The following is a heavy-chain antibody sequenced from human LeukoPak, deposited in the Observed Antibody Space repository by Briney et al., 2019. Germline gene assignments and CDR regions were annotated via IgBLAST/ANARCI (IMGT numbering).Heavy chain of an antibody. CDR3: ARVKISRFTYYYDSSLHWFDP. V-gene: IGHV3-23*01. Sequence: GGSLRLSCAASGFTFSSYAMSWVRQAPGKGLEWVSTVSGNGGITYYADSMKGRFTISRDNSKNTLFLQMNSLRAEDTAVYYCARVKISRFTYYYDSSLHWFDPWGQGTLVTVSS. J-gene: IGHJ5*02. CDR2: VSGNGGIT. D-gene: IGHD3-22*01. CDR1: GFTFSSYA.